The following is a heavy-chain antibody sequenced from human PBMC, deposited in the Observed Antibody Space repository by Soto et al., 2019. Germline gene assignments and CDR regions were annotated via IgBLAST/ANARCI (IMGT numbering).Heavy chain of an antibody. D-gene: IGHD1-26*01. V-gene: IGHV1-69*01. CDR1: GGTFSSYA. CDR2: VIPIFGTA. CDR3: ARDNEGGSYSSGWGRDWYFDL. Sequence: QVQLVQSGAEVKKPGSSVKVSCKASGGTFSSYAISWVRQAPGQGLEWMGGVIPIFGTANYAQKFQGRVTITADESPSTAYMELSSLRSEDTAVYYCARDNEGGSYSSGWGRDWYFDLWGRGTLVTVSS. J-gene: IGHJ2*01.